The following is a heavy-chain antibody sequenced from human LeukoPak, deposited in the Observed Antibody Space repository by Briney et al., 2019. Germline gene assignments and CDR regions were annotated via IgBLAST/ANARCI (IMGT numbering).Heavy chain of an antibody. Sequence: SETLSLTCAVYGGSFSGYYWSWIRQPPGKGLEWIGEINHSGSTNYNPSLKSRVTISVDTSKNQFSLKLSSVTAADTAVYYCARGSGGYYLRYFDLWGRGTLVTVSS. CDR1: GGSFSGYY. J-gene: IGHJ2*01. CDR2: INHSGST. D-gene: IGHD1-26*01. CDR3: ARGSGGYYLRYFDL. V-gene: IGHV4-34*01.